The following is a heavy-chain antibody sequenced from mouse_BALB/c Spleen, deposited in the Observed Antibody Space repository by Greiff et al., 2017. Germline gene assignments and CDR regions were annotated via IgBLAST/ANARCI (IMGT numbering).Heavy chain of an antibody. CDR1: GYTFTDYE. J-gene: IGHJ4*01. Sequence: QGHVKQSGAELVRPGASVTLSCKASGYTFTDYEMHWVKQTPVHGLEWIGAIDPETGGTAYNQKFKGKATLTADKSSSTAYMELRSLTSEDSAVYYCTRTVRRYAMDYWGQGTSVTVSS. D-gene: IGHD1-1*01. CDR3: TRTVRRYAMDY. V-gene: IGHV1-15*01. CDR2: IDPETGGT.